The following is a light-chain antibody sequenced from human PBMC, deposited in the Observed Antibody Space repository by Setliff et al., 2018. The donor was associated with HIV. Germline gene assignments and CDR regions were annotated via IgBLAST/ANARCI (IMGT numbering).Light chain of an antibody. CDR3: AAWDDSLSGPLYV. Sequence: QSVLTQPPSASGTPGQRVTISCSGSSSNIGRNTVNWYKQLPGTAPKLLIYKNNQRPSGVPDRFSGSKSGTSASLAISGLRSEDEADYYCAAWDDSLSGPLYVFGTGTKAPS. CDR1: SSNIGRNT. CDR2: KNN. J-gene: IGLJ1*01. V-gene: IGLV1-47*01.